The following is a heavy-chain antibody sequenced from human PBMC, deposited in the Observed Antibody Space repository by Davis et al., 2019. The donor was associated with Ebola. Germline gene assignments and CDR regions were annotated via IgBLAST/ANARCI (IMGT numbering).Heavy chain of an antibody. V-gene: IGHV4-61*01. CDR3: ARVLQRVVRLDP. CDR1: GGSISSSSYY. D-gene: IGHD1-1*01. CDR2: IYYSGST. J-gene: IGHJ5*02. Sequence: MPSETLSLTCTVSGGSISSSSYYWSWIRQPPGKGLEWIGYIYYSGSTNYNPSLKSRVTISVDTSKNQFSLKLSSVTAADTAVYYCARVLQRVVRLDPWGQGTLVTVSS.